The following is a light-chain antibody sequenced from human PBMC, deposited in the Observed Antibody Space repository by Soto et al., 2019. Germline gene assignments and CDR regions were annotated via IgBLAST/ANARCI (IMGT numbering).Light chain of an antibody. CDR3: SSYTTSSTYV. CDR2: EGS. V-gene: IGLV2-14*02. Sequence: QSVLTQPASVSGSPGQSITISCTGTSSDVGSYNLVSWYQQHPGKVPKFMIYEGSKRPSGVSNRFSGSKSGNTASLTISGLQAEDEADYYCSSYTTSSTYVFGTGTKVTVL. CDR1: SSDVGSYNL. J-gene: IGLJ1*01.